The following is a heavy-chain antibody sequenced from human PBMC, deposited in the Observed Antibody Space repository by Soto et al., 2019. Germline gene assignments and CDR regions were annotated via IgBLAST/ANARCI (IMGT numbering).Heavy chain of an antibody. D-gene: IGHD1-26*01. CDR3: ARDGNGMDV. Sequence: SETLSLTCTVSGGSISPFYWSWVRQPPGKGLEWIGYLYYSGNTNYNPSLKSRVTISVDASKNQVSLRLTSVTAADTAVYYCARDGNGMDVWGQGTTVTVSS. J-gene: IGHJ6*02. CDR1: GGSISPFY. CDR2: LYYSGNT. V-gene: IGHV4-59*01.